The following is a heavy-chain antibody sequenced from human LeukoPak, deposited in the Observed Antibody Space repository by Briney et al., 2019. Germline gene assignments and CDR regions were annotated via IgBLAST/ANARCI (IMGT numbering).Heavy chain of an antibody. V-gene: IGHV4-39*07. CDR1: GASISRSTFF. CDR3: ARSDFWSGYHYWYFDL. J-gene: IGHJ2*01. CDR2: IFYIGST. D-gene: IGHD3-3*01. Sequence: SETLSLTCNFSGASISRSTFFWGWIRQPPGKGLEWIGSIFYIGSTYYNPSLRSRVIVSLDTSKNQFSPKLSSVTAADTAVYYCARSDFWSGYHYWYFDLWGRGTLVTVSS.